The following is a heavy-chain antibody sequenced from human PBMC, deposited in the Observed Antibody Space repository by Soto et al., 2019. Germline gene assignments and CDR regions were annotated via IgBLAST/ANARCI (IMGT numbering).Heavy chain of an antibody. CDR3: AKDGGNYYYYMDV. CDR1: GLTFSSYA. D-gene: IGHD3-16*01. V-gene: IGHV3-23*01. J-gene: IGHJ6*03. CDR2: ISGSGGST. Sequence: GGSLRLSCAASGLTFSSYAMSWVRQAPGKGLERVSAISGSGGSTYYADTVKGRFTISRDNSKNTLYLQMNSLRAEYTAVYYCAKDGGNYYYYMDVWGKGTTVTVSS.